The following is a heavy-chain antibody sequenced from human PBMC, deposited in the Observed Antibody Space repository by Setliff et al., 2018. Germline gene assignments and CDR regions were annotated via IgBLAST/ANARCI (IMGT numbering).Heavy chain of an antibody. CDR3: ARGPPEFVVAPAEGKFDY. D-gene: IGHD2-15*01. V-gene: IGHV1-18*01. CDR2: ISA. J-gene: IGHJ4*02. CDR1: GYIFSSYG. Sequence: ASVKVSCRASGYIFSSYGINWVRQAPGQGLEWMGWISAYARKFQGRVIMTTDTSTNTAYMELRSLRSDDTAIYYCARGPPEFVVAPAEGKFDYWGQGTLVTVSS.